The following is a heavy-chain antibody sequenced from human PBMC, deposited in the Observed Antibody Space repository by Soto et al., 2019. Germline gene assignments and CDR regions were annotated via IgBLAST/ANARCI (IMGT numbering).Heavy chain of an antibody. CDR2: VYYTGST. V-gene: IGHV4-59*01. Sequence: LSLTCTVSGASMFDNNWAWIRQPPGKGLEWIGYVYYTGSTSYNPSLRSRVNISVDTSKNQFSLKLASVTAADTAEYFCAREVPSTVTSYFDSWGQGTLVTVSS. D-gene: IGHD4-17*01. J-gene: IGHJ4*02. CDR1: GASMFDNN. CDR3: AREVPSTVTSYFDS.